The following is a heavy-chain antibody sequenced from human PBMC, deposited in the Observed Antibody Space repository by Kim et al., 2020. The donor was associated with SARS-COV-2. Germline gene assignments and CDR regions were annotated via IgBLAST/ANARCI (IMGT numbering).Heavy chain of an antibody. CDR2: IYYSGST. D-gene: IGHD6-13*01. Sequence: SETLSLTCTVSGGSISSGGYYWSWIRQHPGKGLEWIGYIYYSGSTYYNPSLKSRVTISVDTSKNQFSLKLSTVTAADTAVYYCARDSSSWYTPGAFDIWGQGTMVTVSS. V-gene: IGHV4-31*03. CDR3: ARDSSSWYTPGAFDI. CDR1: GGSISSGGYY. J-gene: IGHJ3*02.